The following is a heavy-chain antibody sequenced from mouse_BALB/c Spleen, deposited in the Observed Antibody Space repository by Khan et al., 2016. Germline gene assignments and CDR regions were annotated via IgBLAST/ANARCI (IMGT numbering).Heavy chain of an antibody. CDR2: ISSGGSYI. V-gene: IGHV5-6-4*01. Sequence: EVELVETGGGLVKPGGSLKLSCAASGFIFSSYTMSWVRQTPEKRLEWVATISSGGSYIYYPESVKGRFPISRATAKNPLYRQMSSLKSEDTSMYYGTIIYDGYYEFAYWGQGTLVTVSA. J-gene: IGHJ3*01. CDR3: TIIYDGYYEFAY. CDR1: GFIFSSYT. D-gene: IGHD2-3*01.